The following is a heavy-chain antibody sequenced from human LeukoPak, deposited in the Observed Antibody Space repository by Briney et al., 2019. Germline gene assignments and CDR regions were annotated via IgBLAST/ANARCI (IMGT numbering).Heavy chain of an antibody. CDR2: IIPIFGTA. J-gene: IGHJ5*02. D-gene: IGHD1-26*01. V-gene: IGHV1-69*13. CDR3: ASQVGTPNWFDP. CDR1: GYTFTSYG. Sequence: ASVKVSCKASGYTFTSYGISWVRQAPGQGLEWMGGIIPIFGTANYAQKFQGRVTITADESTSTAYMELSSLRSEDTAVYYCASQVGTPNWFDPWGQGTLVTVSS.